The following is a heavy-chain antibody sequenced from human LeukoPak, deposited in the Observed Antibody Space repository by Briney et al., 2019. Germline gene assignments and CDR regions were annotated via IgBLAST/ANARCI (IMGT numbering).Heavy chain of an antibody. V-gene: IGHV4-31*03. Sequence: SETLSLTCTVSGGSISSGGYYWSWIRQHPGKGLEWIGYIYYSGSTYYNPSLKSRVTISVDTFKNQFSLKLSSVTAADTAVYYCARDSPLRRAFDIWGQGTMVTVSS. CDR1: GGSISSGGYY. J-gene: IGHJ3*02. CDR3: ARDSPLRRAFDI. CDR2: IYYSGST.